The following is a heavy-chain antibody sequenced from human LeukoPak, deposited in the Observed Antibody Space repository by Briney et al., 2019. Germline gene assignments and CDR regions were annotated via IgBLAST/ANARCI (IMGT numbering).Heavy chain of an antibody. J-gene: IGHJ4*02. CDR2: IKGDGSSI. V-gene: IGHV3-74*01. CDR3: VRGTIAAAGIDY. D-gene: IGHD6-13*01. Sequence: GGSLRLSCAASGFTFSSYWMHWVRQAPGKGLVWVSRIKGDGSSISYADSVKGRFTIFRDNAKNTLFLQMDSLRAEDTAVYYCVRGTIAAAGIDYWGQGTLVTVSS. CDR1: GFTFSSYW.